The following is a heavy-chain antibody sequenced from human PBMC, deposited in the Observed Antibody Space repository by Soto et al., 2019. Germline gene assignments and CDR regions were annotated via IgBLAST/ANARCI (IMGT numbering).Heavy chain of an antibody. Sequence: QVQLQESGPGLVKPSQTLSLTCTVSGGSISSGGYYWSWISQHPGKGLEWIGYIYYSGSTYYNPSLKSRVSLSIYNSKIQFSLKLSCLSAADTAVYYCARLYYDFWSGYYYYYGMDVWGQGTTVTVSS. V-gene: IGHV4-31*03. CDR3: ARLYYDFWSGYYYYYGMDV. CDR2: IYYSGST. D-gene: IGHD3-3*01. J-gene: IGHJ6*02. CDR1: GGSISSGGYY.